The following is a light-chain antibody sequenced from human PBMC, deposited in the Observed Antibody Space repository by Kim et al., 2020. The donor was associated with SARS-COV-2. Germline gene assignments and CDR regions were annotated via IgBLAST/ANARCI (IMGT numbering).Light chain of an antibody. CDR3: QQYLGSPPYT. V-gene: IGKV4-1*01. CDR2: SAS. CDR1: QSVLYSPESRNC. J-gene: IGKJ2*01. Sequence: DIVMTQSPDSLAVSLGERATINCKSSQSVLYSPESRNCLAWYQQKPGQPPKLLIYSASTRESGVPDRFTGSGSVTDFTLTISSLQAEDVAVYYCQQYLGSPPYTFGQGTKLEIK.